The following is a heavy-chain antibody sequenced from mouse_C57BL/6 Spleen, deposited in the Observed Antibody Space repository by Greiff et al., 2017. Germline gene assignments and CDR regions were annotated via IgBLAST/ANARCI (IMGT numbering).Heavy chain of an antibody. CDR3: AREGYGNFAMDY. D-gene: IGHD2-10*02. CDR2: INPNNGGT. J-gene: IGHJ4*01. CDR1: GYTFTDYN. V-gene: IGHV1-22*01. Sequence: VQLKESGPELVKPGASVKMSCKASGYTFTDYNMHWVKQSHGKSLEWIGYINPNNGGTSYNQKFKGKATLTVNKSSSTAYMELRSLTSEDSAVXYCAREGYGNFAMDYWGQGTSVTVSS.